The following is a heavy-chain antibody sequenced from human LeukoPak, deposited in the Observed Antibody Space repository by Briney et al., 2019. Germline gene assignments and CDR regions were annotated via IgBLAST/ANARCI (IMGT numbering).Heavy chain of an antibody. CDR1: GFTFSDSS. CDR2: MEKELNGYAT. D-gene: IGHD1-26*01. CDR3: TRDSGTYNWLDP. Sequence: GGSLRLSCAASGFTFSDSSVHWVRQASGKGLEWIGLMEKELNGYATAYAASVRGRFTISRDDSQNTAYLQMDSLKTEDTALYYCTRDSGTYNWLDPWGPGTLVTVSS. V-gene: IGHV3-73*01. J-gene: IGHJ5*02.